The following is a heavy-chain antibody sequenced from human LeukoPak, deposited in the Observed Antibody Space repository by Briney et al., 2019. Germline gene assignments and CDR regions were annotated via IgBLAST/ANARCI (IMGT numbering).Heavy chain of an antibody. CDR1: GFIFSSYS. Sequence: PGGSLRLSCAASGFIFSSYSLNWVRQAPGKGLEWVSSISSSGTYIYYADSLKGRFTISRDNAKISLFLQMNSLRAEDTAVYYCARDAGYCSSTSCYYYYMDVWGKGTTVTVSS. V-gene: IGHV3-21*06. D-gene: IGHD2-2*01. CDR3: ARDAGYCSSTSCYYYYMDV. CDR2: ISSSGTYI. J-gene: IGHJ6*03.